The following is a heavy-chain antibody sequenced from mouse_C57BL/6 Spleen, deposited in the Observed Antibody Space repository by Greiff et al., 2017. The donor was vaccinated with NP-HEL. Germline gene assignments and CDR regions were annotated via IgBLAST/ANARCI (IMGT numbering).Heavy chain of an antibody. CDR2: IYPNSGGT. CDR3: ARSREQGMDY. V-gene: IGHV1-72*01. CDR1: GYTFTSYW. J-gene: IGHJ4*01. Sequence: QVQLQQPGAELVKPGASVKLSCKASGYTFTSYWMHWVKQRPGRGLEWIGRIYPNSGGTKYNEKFKSKATLTVDKPSSTAYMQLSSLTSEDSAIYYCARSREQGMDYWGQGTSVTVSS.